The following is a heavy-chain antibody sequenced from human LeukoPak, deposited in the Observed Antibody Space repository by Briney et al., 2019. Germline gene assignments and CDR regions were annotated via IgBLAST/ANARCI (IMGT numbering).Heavy chain of an antibody. Sequence: ASVKVSCKASGYTFTSYDINWARQATGQGLEWMGWMNPNSGNTGYAQKFQGRVTMTRNTSISTAYMELSSLRSEDTAVYYCARGKYYDFWSGYPYWGQGTLVTVSS. CDR2: MNPNSGNT. V-gene: IGHV1-8*01. J-gene: IGHJ4*02. CDR3: ARGKYYDFWSGYPY. CDR1: GYTFTSYD. D-gene: IGHD3-3*01.